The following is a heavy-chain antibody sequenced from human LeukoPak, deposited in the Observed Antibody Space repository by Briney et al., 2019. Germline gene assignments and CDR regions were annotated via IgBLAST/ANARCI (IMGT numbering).Heavy chain of an antibody. V-gene: IGHV3-23*01. J-gene: IGHJ4*02. CDR2: VSGSGSNT. Sequence: GGSLRLSCAASGFTFSSYAMSWVRQAPGKGLEWVSGVSGSGSNTHYADSVKGRFTISRDNSKNTLYLQMNSLRAEDTAVYYCAKLADTMIVVVIKFDYWGQGTLVTVSS. CDR3: AKLADTMIVVVIKFDY. D-gene: IGHD3-22*01. CDR1: GFTFSSYA.